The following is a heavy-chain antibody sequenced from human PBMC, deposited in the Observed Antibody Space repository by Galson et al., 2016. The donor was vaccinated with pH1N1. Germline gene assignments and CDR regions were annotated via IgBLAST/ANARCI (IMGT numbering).Heavy chain of an antibody. V-gene: IGHV3-74*01. CDR2: VNNDGSST. J-gene: IGHJ1*01. D-gene: IGHD2-15*01. CDR1: GFIFTNYW. CDR3: VRGRYCSGGSCYSPTAEYFQH. Sequence: SLRLSCAASGFIFTNYWMHWVRQAPGRELVWVARVNNDGSSTNYADSVKGRFTLSRDNAKNTVFLEVSSLRAEDTGAYYCVRGRYCSGGSCYSPTAEYFQHWGRGTLLTVSS.